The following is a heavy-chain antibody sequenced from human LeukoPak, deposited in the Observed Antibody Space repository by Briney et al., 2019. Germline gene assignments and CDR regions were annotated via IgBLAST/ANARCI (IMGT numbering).Heavy chain of an antibody. CDR2: ISGSGGST. Sequence: PGGSLRLSCAASGFTFSSYAMSWVRQAPGKGLEWVSAISGSGGSTYYADSVKGRFTISRDNSKNTLYLQMNSLRAEDTAVYYCANGYDSTLYYFDYWGQGTLVTVSS. CDR1: GFTFSSYA. J-gene: IGHJ4*02. CDR3: ANGYDSTLYYFDY. D-gene: IGHD3-22*01. V-gene: IGHV3-23*01.